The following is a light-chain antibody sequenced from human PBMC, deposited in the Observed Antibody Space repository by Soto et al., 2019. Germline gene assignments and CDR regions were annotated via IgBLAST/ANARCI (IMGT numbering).Light chain of an antibody. J-gene: IGKJ5*01. CDR3: QQRNVWPPIT. Sequence: EVVLTQSPATLSLSPGERATLSCRASQSVRTSLAWYQHKPGQAPRLVIYDASLRANGVPARFGGSGSGTDFTLTINSLEPEDFAVYYCQQRNVWPPITFCQGTRLEIK. CDR1: QSVRTS. CDR2: DAS. V-gene: IGKV3-11*01.